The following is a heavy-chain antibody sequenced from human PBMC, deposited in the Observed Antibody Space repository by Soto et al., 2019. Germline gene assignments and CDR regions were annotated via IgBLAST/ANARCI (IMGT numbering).Heavy chain of an antibody. CDR2: IYYSGST. D-gene: IGHD3-9*01. J-gene: IGHJ5*02. V-gene: IGHV4-61*01. CDR3: ARGRYDILTAPPTLDWFDP. CDR1: GGSVSSGSYY. Sequence: KPSETLSLTCTVSGGSVSSGSYYWSWIRQPPGKGLEWIGYIYYSGSTNYNPSLKSRVTISVDTSKNQFSLKLSSVTAADTAVYYCARGRYDILTAPPTLDWFDPWGQGTLVTVSS.